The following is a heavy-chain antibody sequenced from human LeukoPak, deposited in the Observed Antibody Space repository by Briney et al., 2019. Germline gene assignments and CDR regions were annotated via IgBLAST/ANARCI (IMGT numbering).Heavy chain of an antibody. V-gene: IGHV5-51*01. CDR1: GYSFTSYW. Sequence: GESLKISCKGSGYSFTSYWIGWVRQMPGKGLEWMGIIYPGESDTRYSPSFQGQVTISADKSISTAYLQWSSLKASDTAMYYCARTYYYDSSGYYRSDYFDYWGQGTLVTVSS. CDR2: IYPGESDT. CDR3: ARTYYYDSSGYYRSDYFDY. D-gene: IGHD3-22*01. J-gene: IGHJ4*02.